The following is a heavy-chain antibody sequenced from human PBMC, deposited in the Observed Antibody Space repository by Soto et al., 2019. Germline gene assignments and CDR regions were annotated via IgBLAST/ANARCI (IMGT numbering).Heavy chain of an antibody. CDR3: ARLRVKGSTSCQIIDY. V-gene: IGHV4-59*08. CDR1: GGSISSYY. Sequence: KPSETLSLTCTVSGGSISSYYWSWIRQPPGKGLEWIGYIYYSGSTNYNPSLKSRVTISVDTSKNQFSLKLSSVTAADTAVYYCARLRVKGSTSCQIIDYWGQGTLVTVSS. J-gene: IGHJ4*02. CDR2: IYYSGST. D-gene: IGHD2-2*01.